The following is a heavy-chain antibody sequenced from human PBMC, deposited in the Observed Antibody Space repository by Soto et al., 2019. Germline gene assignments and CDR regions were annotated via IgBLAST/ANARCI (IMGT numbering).Heavy chain of an antibody. V-gene: IGHV4-4*02. J-gene: IGHJ5*02. CDR2: IYHSGST. CDR1: GGSISSSNW. Sequence: SETLSLTCAVSGGSISSSNWWSWVRQPPGKGLEWIGEIYHSGSTNYNPSLKSRVTISVDKSKNQFSLKLSSVTAADTAVYYCARAIAAAANWFGPWGQGTLVTVSS. D-gene: IGHD6-13*01. CDR3: ARAIAAAANWFGP.